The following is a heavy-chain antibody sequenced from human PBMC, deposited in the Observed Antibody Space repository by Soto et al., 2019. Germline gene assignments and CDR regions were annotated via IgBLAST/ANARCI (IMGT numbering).Heavy chain of an antibody. CDR3: ARVVPGAEAWFGP. D-gene: IGHD2-2*01. Sequence: ASVKVSCKTSGYTFSNYGITWVRQAPGQPLEWLGWISLYSDGTNYAQKFQGRVSMTTDTSTTTAYMELRSLRPDDTAVYYCARVVPGAEAWFGPWGQGTLVTVSS. CDR1: GYTFSNYG. J-gene: IGHJ5*02. CDR2: ISLYSDGT. V-gene: IGHV1-18*01.